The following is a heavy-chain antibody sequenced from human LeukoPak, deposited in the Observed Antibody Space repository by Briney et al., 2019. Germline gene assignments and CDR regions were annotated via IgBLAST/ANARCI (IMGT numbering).Heavy chain of an antibody. CDR1: GFTFSDYS. CDR2: ISRSSRHV. J-gene: IGHJ1*01. V-gene: IGHV3-21*01. CDR3: VRDLMGSGSTTAYLHH. D-gene: IGHD1-1*01. Sequence: GGSLRLSCAASGFTFSDYSMNWVRQAPGKDLEWVSSISRSSRHVYYAGSVKGRFTISRDNAKNSLYLQMNSLRAEDMAVYFCVRDLMGSGSTTAYLHHWGQGTLVTVSS.